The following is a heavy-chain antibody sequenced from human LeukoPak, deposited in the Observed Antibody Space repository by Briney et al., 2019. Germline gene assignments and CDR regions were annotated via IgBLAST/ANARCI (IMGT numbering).Heavy chain of an antibody. CDR1: GGTFSSYA. CDR2: IIPIFGTA. CDR3: ARDPGSGYEEHFDY. Sequence: ASVKVSCKASGGTFSSYAISWVRQAPGQGLEWMGGIIPIFGTANYAQKFQGRVTITADESTSTAYMELSSLRSEDTAVYYCARDPGSGYEEHFDYWGQGTLVTVSS. D-gene: IGHD5-12*01. V-gene: IGHV1-69*13. J-gene: IGHJ4*02.